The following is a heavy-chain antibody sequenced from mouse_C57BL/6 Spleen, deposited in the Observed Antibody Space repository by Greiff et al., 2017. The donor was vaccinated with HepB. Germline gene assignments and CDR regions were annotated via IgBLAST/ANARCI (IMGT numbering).Heavy chain of an antibody. J-gene: IGHJ1*03. Sequence: QVQLKQPGAELVKPGASVKMSCKASGYTFTSYWITWVKQRPGQGLEWIGDIYPGSGSTNYNEKFKSKATLTVDTSSSTAYMQLSSLTSEDSAVYYCARYPYYYGSSWYFDVWGTGTTVTVSS. CDR2: IYPGSGST. V-gene: IGHV1-55*01. D-gene: IGHD1-1*01. CDR1: GYTFTSYW. CDR3: ARYPYYYGSSWYFDV.